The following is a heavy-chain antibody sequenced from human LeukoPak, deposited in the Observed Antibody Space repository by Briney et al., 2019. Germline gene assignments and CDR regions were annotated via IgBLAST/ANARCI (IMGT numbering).Heavy chain of an antibody. J-gene: IGHJ4*02. CDR3: ARGVAGDIVVVPAAIGAGPLDY. CDR1: GGSFSGYY. CDR2: INHSGST. V-gene: IGHV4-34*01. D-gene: IGHD2-2*01. Sequence: PSETLSLTCAVYGGSFSGYYWSWMRQPPGKGLEWIGEINHSGSTNYNPSLKSRVTISVDTSKNQFSLKLSSVTAADTAVYYCARGVAGDIVVVPAAIGAGPLDYWGQGTLVTVSS.